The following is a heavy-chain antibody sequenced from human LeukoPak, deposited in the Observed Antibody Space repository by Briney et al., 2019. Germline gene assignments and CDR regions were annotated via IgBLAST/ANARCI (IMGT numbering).Heavy chain of an antibody. CDR3: ASAHCTATSCHHFDY. CDR1: GGSFSSYY. Sequence: SETLSLTCTVSGGSFSSYYWSWIRQPAGKGLDWIVRIYNSGGTNYNPSLESRITMSVDTSKSHFSLKLSSATAAATAVYYCASAHCTATSCHHFDYWGQGAMVTVSS. J-gene: IGHJ4*02. V-gene: IGHV4-4*07. D-gene: IGHD2-2*01. CDR2: IYNSGGT.